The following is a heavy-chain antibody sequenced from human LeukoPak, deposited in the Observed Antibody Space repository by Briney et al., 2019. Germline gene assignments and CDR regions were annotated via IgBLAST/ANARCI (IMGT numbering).Heavy chain of an antibody. Sequence: ASVKVSCKASGGTFSSYAISWVRQAPGQGLEWMGGIIPIFGTANYAQKFQGRDTITADESTSTAYMELSSLRSEDTAVYYCSAARPKPYSEGWGQGTLVTVSS. D-gene: IGHD6-6*01. V-gene: IGHV1-69*13. CDR1: GGTFSSYA. CDR2: IIPIFGTA. CDR3: SAARPKPYSEG. J-gene: IGHJ4*02.